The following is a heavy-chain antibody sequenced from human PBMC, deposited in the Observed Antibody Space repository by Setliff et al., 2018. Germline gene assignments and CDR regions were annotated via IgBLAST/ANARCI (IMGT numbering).Heavy chain of an antibody. CDR1: GYSISSDHY. D-gene: IGHD5-18*01. Sequence: LSLTCAVSGYSISSDHYWGWIRQPPGKGLEWIGSIYHSGSAYYNPSLKSRVTISVDTSKNQSSLKLSSVTAADRAVYYCARDGGNGYGVDAYAGGGFDIWGQGTMVTVSS. J-gene: IGHJ3*02. CDR3: ARDGGNGYGVDAYAGGGFDI. V-gene: IGHV4-38-2*02. CDR2: IYHSGSA.